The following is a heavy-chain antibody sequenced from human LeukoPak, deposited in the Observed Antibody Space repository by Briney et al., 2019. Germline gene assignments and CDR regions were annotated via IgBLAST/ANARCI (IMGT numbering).Heavy chain of an antibody. CDR2: ISGDGGIT. Sequence: GRSLRLSSAASGFTFEVYGTHWARKAPGKGLEWVSLISGDGGITYYGDSVKGRFTVYRDNSEDSLYLQTDRVRAEDTAFYYCVKDGPVLSFWGQGTLVTVSS. CDR1: GFTFEVYG. CDR3: VKDGPVLSF. D-gene: IGHD4/OR15-4a*01. J-gene: IGHJ4*02. V-gene: IGHV3-43*02.